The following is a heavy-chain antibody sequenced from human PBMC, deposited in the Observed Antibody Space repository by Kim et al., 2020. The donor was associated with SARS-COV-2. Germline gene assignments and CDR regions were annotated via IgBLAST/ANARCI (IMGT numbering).Heavy chain of an antibody. CDR3: AKDNHSHSGYFDY. CDR2: ISWDGGST. CDR1: GFTFDDYT. J-gene: IGHJ4*02. V-gene: IGHV3-43*01. D-gene: IGHD3-10*01. Sequence: GGSLRLSCAASGFTFDDYTMHWVRQAPGKGLEWVSLISWDGGSTYYADSVKGRFTISRDNSKNSLYLQMNSLRTEDTALYYCAKDNHSHSGYFDYWGQGTLVTVSS.